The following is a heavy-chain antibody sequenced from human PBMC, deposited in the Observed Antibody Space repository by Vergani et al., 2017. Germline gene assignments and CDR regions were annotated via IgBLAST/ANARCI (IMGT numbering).Heavy chain of an antibody. V-gene: IGHV1-18*01. CDR1: GYTFTSYG. J-gene: IGHJ5*02. Sequence: QVQLVQSGAEVKKPGASVKVSCKASGYTFTSYGISWVRQAPGQGLEWMGWISAYNGNTNYAQKLQGRVTMTTDTSTSTAYMELRSLRSDDTAVYHCAREVVLHSWFGDPARWFDPWGQGTLVTVSS. CDR3: AREVVLHSWFGDPARWFDP. D-gene: IGHD3-10*01. CDR2: ISAYNGNT.